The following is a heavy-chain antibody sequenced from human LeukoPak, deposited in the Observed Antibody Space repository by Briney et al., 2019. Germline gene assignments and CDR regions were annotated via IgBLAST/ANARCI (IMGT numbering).Heavy chain of an antibody. Sequence: GGSLRLSCAASAFTFSSYWMHWVRHAPGKGLMWVSRINSDGSSTSYADSVKGRFTISRDNAKNSLYLQMNSLRAEDTAVYYCAREYSSSGDFDSWGQGTLVTVSS. CDR1: AFTFSSYW. V-gene: IGHV3-74*01. D-gene: IGHD6-6*01. J-gene: IGHJ4*02. CDR2: INSDGSST. CDR3: AREYSSSGDFDS.